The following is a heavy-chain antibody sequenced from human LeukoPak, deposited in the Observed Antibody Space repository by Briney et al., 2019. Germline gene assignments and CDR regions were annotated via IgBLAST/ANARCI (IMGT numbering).Heavy chain of an antibody. CDR1: GYTFTNYG. Sequence: ASVKVSCKASGYTFTNYGISWVRQAPGQGLEWMGRIIPILGIANYAQKFQGRVTITADKSTSTAYMELSSLRSEDTAVYYCASIAFDYWGQGTLVTVSS. J-gene: IGHJ4*02. V-gene: IGHV1-69*04. CDR3: ASIAFDY. CDR2: IIPILGIA.